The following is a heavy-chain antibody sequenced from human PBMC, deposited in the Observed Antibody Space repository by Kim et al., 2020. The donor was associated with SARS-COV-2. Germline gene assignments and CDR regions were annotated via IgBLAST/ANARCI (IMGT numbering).Heavy chain of an antibody. J-gene: IGHJ3*02. CDR2: ISSSSSYI. V-gene: IGHV3-21*01. D-gene: IGHD3-10*01. CDR1: GFTFSSYS. Sequence: GGSLRLSCAASGFTFSSYSMNWVRQAPGKGLEWVSSISSSSSYIYYADSVKGRFTISRDNAKNSLYLQMNSLRAEDTAVYYCARESLGSGSYYLRDAFDIWGQGTMVTVSS. CDR3: ARESLGSGSYYLRDAFDI.